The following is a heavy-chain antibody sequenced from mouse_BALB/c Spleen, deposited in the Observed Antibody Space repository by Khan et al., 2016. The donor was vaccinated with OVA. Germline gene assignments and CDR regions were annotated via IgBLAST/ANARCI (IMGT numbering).Heavy chain of an antibody. CDR2: INPRSSYT. J-gene: IGHJ4*01. CDR1: GYTFTSNT. V-gene: IGHV1-4*01. D-gene: IGHD2-14*01. Sequence: QVQLKESGAELARPGASVKMSCKASGYTFTSNTMHWVKQRPGQGLEWIGYINPRSSYTNYNQKFKDKATLTADKSSSTAYMQLSSLTSEDSAVYYCARRTTEYTMDYWGQGTSVTVSS. CDR3: ARRTTEYTMDY.